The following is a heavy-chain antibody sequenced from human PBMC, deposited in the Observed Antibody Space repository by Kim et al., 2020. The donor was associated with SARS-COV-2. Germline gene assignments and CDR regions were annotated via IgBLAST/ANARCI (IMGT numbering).Heavy chain of an antibody. CDR3: AIRLERLFRHYYGMDV. Sequence: SVKGRFTISRDNAKNSLYLQMNSLRDEDTAVYYCAIRLERLFRHYYGMDVWGQGTTVTVSS. V-gene: IGHV3-48*02. D-gene: IGHD1-1*01. J-gene: IGHJ6*02.